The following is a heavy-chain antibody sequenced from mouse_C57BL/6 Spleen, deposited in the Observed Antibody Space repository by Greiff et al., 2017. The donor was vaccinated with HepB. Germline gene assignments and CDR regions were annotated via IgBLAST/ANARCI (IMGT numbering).Heavy chain of an antibody. J-gene: IGHJ4*01. CDR1: GYTFTDYN. CDR3: AKHYYGNYAMDY. CDR2: INPNNGGT. Sequence: EVQLQQSGPELVKPGASVKIPCKASGYTFTDYNMDWVKQSHGKSLEWIGDINPNNGGTIYNQKFKGKATLTVDKSSSTAYMELRSLTSENTAVYYCAKHYYGNYAMDYWGQGTSVTVSS. D-gene: IGHD1-1*01. V-gene: IGHV1-18*01.